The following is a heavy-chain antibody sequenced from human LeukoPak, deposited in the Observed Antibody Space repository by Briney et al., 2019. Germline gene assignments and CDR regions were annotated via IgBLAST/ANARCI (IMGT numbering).Heavy chain of an antibody. V-gene: IGHV4-4*02. Sequence: SGTLSLTCAVSGGSISSSNWWSWVRQPPGKGLEWIGEIYHSGSTNYNPSLKSRVTISVDKSKNQFSLKLSSVTAADTAVYYCAREPGIAVAGAHYGMDVWGKGTTVTVSP. CDR2: IYHSGST. D-gene: IGHD6-19*01. J-gene: IGHJ6*04. CDR1: GGSISSSNW. CDR3: AREPGIAVAGAHYGMDV.